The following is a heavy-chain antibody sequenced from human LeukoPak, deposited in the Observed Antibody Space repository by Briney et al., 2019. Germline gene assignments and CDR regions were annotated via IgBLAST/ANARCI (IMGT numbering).Heavy chain of an antibody. V-gene: IGHV1-24*01. CDR2: FDPEDEEI. D-gene: IGHD5-12*01. Sequence: ASVKVSCKVSGNPLSEVSLHWVRQAPGKGLEWMGGFDPEDEEIIYAPKFQARVTLTADESTNTVFMRLTSLRSDDTAVYYCATDRSGYDLGYYGLDVWGHGTTVTVS. CDR1: GNPLSEVS. CDR3: ATDRSGYDLGYYGLDV. J-gene: IGHJ6*02.